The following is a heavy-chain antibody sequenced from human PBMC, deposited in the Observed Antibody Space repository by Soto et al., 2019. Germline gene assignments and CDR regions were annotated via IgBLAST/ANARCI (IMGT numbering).Heavy chain of an antibody. V-gene: IGHV3-30*18. J-gene: IGHJ6*02. CDR3: AKMDTAMVYYYYYGMDV. CDR2: ISYDGSNK. Sequence: GGSLRLSCAASGFTFSSYGMHWVRQAPGKGLEWVAVISYDGSNKYYADSVKGRFTISRDNSKNTLYLQMNSLRAEDTAVYYCAKMDTAMVYYYYYGMDVWGQGTTVTVSS. D-gene: IGHD5-18*01. CDR1: GFTFSSYG.